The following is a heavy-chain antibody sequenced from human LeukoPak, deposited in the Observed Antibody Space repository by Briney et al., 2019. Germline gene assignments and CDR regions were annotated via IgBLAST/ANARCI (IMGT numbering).Heavy chain of an antibody. J-gene: IGHJ6*03. CDR1: GGSISSYY. CDR3: ARYSNYGDYYYYYMDV. V-gene: IGHV4-59*01. D-gene: IGHD4-11*01. Sequence: SETLSLTCTVSGGSISSYYWSWIRQPPGKGLEWIGYIYYSGSTNYNPSLKSRVTISVDTSKNQFSLKLSSVTAADTAVYYCARYSNYGDYYYYYMDVWGKGTTVTVSS. CDR2: IYYSGST.